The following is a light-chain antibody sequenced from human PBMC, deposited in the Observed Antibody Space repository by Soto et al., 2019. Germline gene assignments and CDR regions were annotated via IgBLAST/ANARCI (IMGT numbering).Light chain of an antibody. CDR2: DDS. CDR1: NIGSKS. CDR3: QVWDSSGDHHVV. Sequence: SYELTQPPSVSVAPGQTARITCGGNNIGSKSVHWYQQKPGQAPILVVYDDSDRPSGIPERFSGSNSGNTATLTISSVEAGDEADYYCQVWDSSGDHHVVFGGGTKLTVL. J-gene: IGLJ2*01. V-gene: IGLV3-21*02.